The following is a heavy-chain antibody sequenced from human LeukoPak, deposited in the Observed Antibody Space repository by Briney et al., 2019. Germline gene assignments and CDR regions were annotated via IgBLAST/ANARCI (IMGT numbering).Heavy chain of an antibody. CDR3: ARAQFKSRYSSGFFDI. D-gene: IGHD6-19*01. Sequence: GGSLRLSCAASGFTFSDYYMSWIRQAPGKGLEWVSYISSSSSYTNYADSVKGRFTISRGNAKNSLYLQMNSLRAEDTAVYYCARAQFKSRYSSGFFDIWGQGTMVTVSS. CDR2: ISSSSSYT. V-gene: IGHV3-11*06. CDR1: GFTFSDYY. J-gene: IGHJ3*02.